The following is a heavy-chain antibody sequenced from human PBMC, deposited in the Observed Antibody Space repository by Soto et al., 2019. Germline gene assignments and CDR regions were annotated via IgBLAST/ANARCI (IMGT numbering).Heavy chain of an antibody. CDR1: GYSFTSYW. CDR2: IYPGDSDT. CDR3: ASLTYYYDSGGSPDAFDI. V-gene: IGHV5-51*01. Sequence: GESLKISCKGSGYSFTSYWIGWVRQMPGKGLEWMGIIYPGDSDTRYSPSFQGQVTISADKSISTAYLQWSSLKASDTAMYYCASLTYYYDSGGSPDAFDIWGQGTMVTVSS. J-gene: IGHJ3*02. D-gene: IGHD3-22*01.